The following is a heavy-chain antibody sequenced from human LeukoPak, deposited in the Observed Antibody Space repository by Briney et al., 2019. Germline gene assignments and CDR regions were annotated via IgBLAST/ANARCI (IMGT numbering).Heavy chain of an antibody. CDR3: ARGPYDSSGYYNGFDY. CDR2: ISYDGDDK. Sequence: GGSLRLSCAASGFPFSSYGMHWVRQAPGKGLEWVAVISYDGDDKYYADSVKGRFTISRDNSKNTLYLQMNSLRAEDTAVYYCARGPYDSSGYYNGFDYWGQGTLVTVSS. J-gene: IGHJ4*02. D-gene: IGHD3-22*01. CDR1: GFPFSSYG. V-gene: IGHV3-30*03.